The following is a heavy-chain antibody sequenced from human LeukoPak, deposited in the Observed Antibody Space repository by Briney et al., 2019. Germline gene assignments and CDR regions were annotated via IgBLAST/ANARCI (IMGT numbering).Heavy chain of an antibody. D-gene: IGHD2-21*01. Sequence: RGSLRLSCAVSGFTFSRFAMYWVRQAPGKGLEWVAVMSYDGTKENYADSVKGRFTISRDNSKSTLYLQMSSLTTEDTAVYYCSRDGDVVGESFDYWGQGTLVTVSS. J-gene: IGHJ4*02. V-gene: IGHV3-30*15. CDR3: SRDGDVVGESFDY. CDR2: MSYDGTKE. CDR1: GFTFSRFA.